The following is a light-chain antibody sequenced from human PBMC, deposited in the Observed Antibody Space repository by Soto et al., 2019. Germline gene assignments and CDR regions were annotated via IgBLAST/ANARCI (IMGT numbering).Light chain of an antibody. CDR3: CSYAATYSYV. Sequence: QSALTQPRSVSGSPGQSVTISCTGTSSDVNDYKFVSWYQHHPGKAPKLLIFDVSERPSGVPDRFSASKSGNTASLSISWLQAEDEADYYCCSYAATYSYVFGSGTKVTVL. J-gene: IGLJ1*01. V-gene: IGLV2-11*01. CDR1: SSDVNDYKF. CDR2: DVS.